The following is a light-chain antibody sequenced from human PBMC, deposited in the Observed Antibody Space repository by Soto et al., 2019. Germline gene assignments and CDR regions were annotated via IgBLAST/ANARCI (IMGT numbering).Light chain of an antibody. Sequence: QSALTQPASVSGSPRQSITISCTGTSNDVGGYNYVSWYQQHPGKAPKLMIYDVSDRPPGVSNRFSGSKSDNTASLTISGLQAEDEAEYYCCSYTGSSALYVFGTGTKLTVL. V-gene: IGLV2-14*03. J-gene: IGLJ1*01. CDR3: CSYTGSSALYV. CDR1: SNDVGGYNY. CDR2: DVS.